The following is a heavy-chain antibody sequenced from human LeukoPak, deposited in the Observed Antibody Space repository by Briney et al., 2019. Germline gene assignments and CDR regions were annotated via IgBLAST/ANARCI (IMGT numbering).Heavy chain of an antibody. Sequence: PSETLSLTCTVSGGSINSHYWSWIRQPPGKGLECIGHIYYTGSTYYKPSLESRVTISVDTAKNQISLKLSSVTAADTAVYYCARDRGTTVYSSSWHFDYWGQGTLVTVSS. CDR1: GGSINSHY. J-gene: IGHJ4*02. CDR3: ARDRGTTVYSSSWHFDY. V-gene: IGHV4-59*11. CDR2: IYYTGST. D-gene: IGHD6-13*01.